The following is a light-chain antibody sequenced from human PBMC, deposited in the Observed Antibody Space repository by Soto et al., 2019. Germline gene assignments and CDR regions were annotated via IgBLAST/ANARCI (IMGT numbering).Light chain of an antibody. Sequence: EIVLTQSPATLSLSPGERATLSCRASQSVSSYLAWYQQKPGQAPRLLIYDASNRATGIPARFSGSWSGTDFTLSISSLEPDDFAVYYCQQRSNWPKLTFGGGTKVEIK. CDR2: DAS. V-gene: IGKV3-11*01. J-gene: IGKJ4*01. CDR3: QQRSNWPKLT. CDR1: QSVSSY.